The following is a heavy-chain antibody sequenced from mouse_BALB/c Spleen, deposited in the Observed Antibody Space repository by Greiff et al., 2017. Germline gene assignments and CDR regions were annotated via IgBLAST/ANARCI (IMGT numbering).Heavy chain of an antibody. Sequence: QVQLKESGAELVRPGVSVKISCKGSGYTFTDYAMHWVKQSHAKSLEWIGVISTYYGDASYNQKFKGKATMTVDKSSSTAYMELARLTSEDSAIYYCARSHNWGFDYWGQGTTLTVSS. CDR1: GYTFTDYA. CDR2: ISTYYGDA. D-gene: IGHD4-1*01. J-gene: IGHJ2*01. V-gene: IGHV1-67*01. CDR3: ARSHNWGFDY.